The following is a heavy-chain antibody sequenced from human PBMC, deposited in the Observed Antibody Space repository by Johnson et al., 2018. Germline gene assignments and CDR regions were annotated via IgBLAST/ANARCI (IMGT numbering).Heavy chain of an antibody. CDR3: AKGRNRGNWNDNALDI. CDR1: GYTFTSYY. D-gene: IGHD1-20*01. CDR2: IIPVGGST. V-gene: IGHV1-46*01. J-gene: IGHJ3*02. Sequence: QVQLVQSGAEVKKPGASVKVSCKASGYTFTSYYIHWVRQAPGQGLEWMAMIIPVGGSTRYAQKFQGRVTVTRDTSTSTVYRERSSLGSDDTAVYFCAKGRNRGNWNDNALDIWCQGTVVTVAS.